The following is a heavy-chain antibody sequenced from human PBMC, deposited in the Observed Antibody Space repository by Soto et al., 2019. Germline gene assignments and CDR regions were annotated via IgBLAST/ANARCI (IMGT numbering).Heavy chain of an antibody. D-gene: IGHD1-1*01. Sequence: EVQLVESGGDLVQPGRSLRLSCVGSGFTIHDYAMHWVRQVPGKGLEWVSGIMWNSDRIGYADSVKVRFTISRDNAKNSLYLQMNSLTTEDTALYYCGKDINPGGMDVWVQGTAVTVSS. CDR2: IMWNSDRI. CDR1: GFTIHDYA. J-gene: IGHJ6*02. CDR3: GKDINPGGMDV. V-gene: IGHV3-9*01.